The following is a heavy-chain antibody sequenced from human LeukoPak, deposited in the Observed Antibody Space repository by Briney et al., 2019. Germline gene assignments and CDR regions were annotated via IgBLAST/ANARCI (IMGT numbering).Heavy chain of an antibody. V-gene: IGHV3-30*03. Sequence: GRSLRLSCAASGFTFSSYGMHWVRQAPGKGLEWVAVISYDGSKKYYADTVEGRLTISRDNSKNTLYLQINSLGAEDTAVYYCARDSSTVTTWFDYWGQGSLVTVSS. J-gene: IGHJ4*02. D-gene: IGHD4-17*01. CDR1: GFTFSSYG. CDR3: ARDSSTVTTWFDY. CDR2: ISYDGSKK.